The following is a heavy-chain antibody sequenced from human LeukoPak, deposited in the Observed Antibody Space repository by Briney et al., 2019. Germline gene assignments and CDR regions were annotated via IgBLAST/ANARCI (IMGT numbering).Heavy chain of an antibody. CDR3: ARGVVTATQHDAFDI. D-gene: IGHD2-21*02. CDR2: INPSGGST. J-gene: IGHJ3*02. Sequence: GASVKVSCKASGYTFTSYYMHWLRQAPGQGLEWMGIINPSGGSTSYAQKFQGRVTMTRDTSTSTVYMELSSLRSEDTAVYYCARGVVTATQHDAFDIWGQGTMVTVSS. V-gene: IGHV1-46*01. CDR1: GYTFTSYY.